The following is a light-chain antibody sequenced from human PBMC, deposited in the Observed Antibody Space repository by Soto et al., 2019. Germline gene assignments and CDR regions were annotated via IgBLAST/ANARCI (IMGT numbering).Light chain of an antibody. CDR1: QNVRSDY. CDR3: QQLRVQPIT. J-gene: IGKJ5*01. CDR2: GAS. Sequence: VLNQTPDTLCLTQSGRASRSWRASQNVRSDYFAWYQQKPGQAPRLLIYGASNRATGIPDRFSCSGSGTRFTLTICGLDTEDFAVYRCQQLRVQPITLAQGTLLEI. V-gene: IGKV3D-20*02.